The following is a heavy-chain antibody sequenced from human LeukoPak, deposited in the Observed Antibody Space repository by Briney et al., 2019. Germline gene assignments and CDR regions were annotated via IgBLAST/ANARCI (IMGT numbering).Heavy chain of an antibody. Sequence: DYLKGRFTISRDNAKNSLYLQMNSLRAEDTAVYYCARDENRPAYYDFWSGYSSYFDYWGQGTLVTVSS. V-gene: IGHV3-11*04. CDR3: ARDENRPAYYDFWSGYSSYFDY. J-gene: IGHJ4*02. D-gene: IGHD3-3*01.